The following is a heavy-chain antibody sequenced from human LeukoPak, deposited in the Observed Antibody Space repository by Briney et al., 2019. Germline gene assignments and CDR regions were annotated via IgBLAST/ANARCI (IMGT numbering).Heavy chain of an antibody. D-gene: IGHD1-26*01. CDR3: ARGRVGRKSGSYLLDY. Sequence: RASETLSLTCTVSGGSVSSGAYYWSWIRQHPGKGLEWIGYIYYSGSTYYNPSLKSRVTISVDTSKNQFSLKLSSVTAADTAVYYCARGRVGRKSGSYLLDYWGQGTLVTVSS. CDR2: IYYSGST. CDR1: GGSVSSGAYY. V-gene: IGHV4-31*03. J-gene: IGHJ4*02.